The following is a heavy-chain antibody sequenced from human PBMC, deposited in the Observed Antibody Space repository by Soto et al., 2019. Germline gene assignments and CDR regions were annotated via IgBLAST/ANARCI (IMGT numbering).Heavy chain of an antibody. J-gene: IGHJ6*02. V-gene: IGHV3-7*01. D-gene: IGHD1-20*01. CDR1: AFTFDKYY. CDR2: IKPDGSEQ. CDR3: ARGNWNYYYGFDV. Sequence: PGGSLRLSCAASAFTFDKYYMTWVRQAPGKGPEWVANIKPDGSEQYYVDSVKGRFTISRDNANNSLYLQMNSLRAEDTAVYFCARGNWNYYYGFDVWGQGTTVTVSS.